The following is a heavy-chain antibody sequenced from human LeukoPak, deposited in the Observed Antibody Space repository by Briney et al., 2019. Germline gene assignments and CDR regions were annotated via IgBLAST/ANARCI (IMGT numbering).Heavy chain of an antibody. J-gene: IGHJ4*02. CDR2: ISGNSGSI. CDR3: AKDKNPYSGSHPFFDY. Sequence: GGSLRLSCAASGFTFDDYAMHWVRQAPGKGLESVSGISGNSGSIGYADSVKGRFTISRDNAKNSLYRQMNSLRAEDTALYYCAKDKNPYSGSHPFFDYWGQGTLVTVSS. D-gene: IGHD1-26*01. CDR1: GFTFDDYA. V-gene: IGHV3-9*01.